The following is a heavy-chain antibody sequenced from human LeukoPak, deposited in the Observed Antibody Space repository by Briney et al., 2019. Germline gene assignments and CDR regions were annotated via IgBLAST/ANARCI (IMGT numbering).Heavy chain of an antibody. CDR2: INPSGGST. J-gene: IGHJ5*02. D-gene: IGHD3-9*01. CDR1: GYTFTGYY. Sequence: ASVKVSCKASGYTFTGYYMHWVRQAPGQGLEWMGIINPSGGSTSYAQKFQGRVTMTRDMSTSTVYMELSSLRSEDTAVYYCARTLRYFDSFDPWGQGTLVTVSS. V-gene: IGHV1-46*01. CDR3: ARTLRYFDSFDP.